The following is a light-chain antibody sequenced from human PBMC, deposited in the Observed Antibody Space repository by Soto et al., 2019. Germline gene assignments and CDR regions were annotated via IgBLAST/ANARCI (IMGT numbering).Light chain of an antibody. CDR3: QQYGGSPPIT. J-gene: IGKJ5*01. Sequence: EIVLTQSPGTLSLSPGERATFSCRASQSVSSSYLAWYQQKPGQAPRLLIFGASSRATGIPDRFSGSGSGTDFTLTISRLEPEDLAVYYCQQYGGSPPITFGQGTRLEIK. CDR1: QSVSSSY. V-gene: IGKV3-20*01. CDR2: GAS.